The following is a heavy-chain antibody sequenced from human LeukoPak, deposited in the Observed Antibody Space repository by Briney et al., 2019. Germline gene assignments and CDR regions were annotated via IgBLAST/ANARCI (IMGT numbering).Heavy chain of an antibody. CDR1: GFTFSSYT. CDR2: ITSSSTNI. CDR3: ATSGNYYLKY. D-gene: IGHD1-26*01. Sequence: GGSLRLSCAASGFTFSSYTMNWVRQAPGKGLEWVSHITSSSTNIYYADSVKGRFTISRDNAKNALSLQMNSLRDEDTAVYYCATSGNYYLKYWGQGTLVTVSS. J-gene: IGHJ4*02. V-gene: IGHV3-48*02.